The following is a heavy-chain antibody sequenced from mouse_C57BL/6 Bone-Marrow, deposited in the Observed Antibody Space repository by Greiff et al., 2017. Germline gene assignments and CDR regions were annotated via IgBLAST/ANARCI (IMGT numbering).Heavy chain of an antibody. J-gene: IGHJ2*01. CDR1: GFNINDDY. CDR2: IDPENGDT. Sequence: VQLQQSGAELVRPGASVKLSCTASGFNINDDYLHWVKQRPEQGLEWIGWIDPENGDTEYASKFQGKATITADTSSNTAYLQLSRLTSEDTAVYYCTTEDWEGRVYFDYWGQGTTLTVSS. V-gene: IGHV14-4*01. D-gene: IGHD4-1*01. CDR3: TTEDWEGRVYFDY.